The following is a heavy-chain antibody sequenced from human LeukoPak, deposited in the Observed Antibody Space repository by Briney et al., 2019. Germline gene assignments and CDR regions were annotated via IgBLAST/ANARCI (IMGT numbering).Heavy chain of an antibody. CDR1: GDSITSSNW. J-gene: IGHJ4*02. V-gene: IGHV4-4*02. D-gene: IGHD3-10*01. CDR3: ARSLSPMLRGAPYY. Sequence: SGTLTLTCAVSGDSITSSNWWSWVRQPPGKGLEWIGEIYHSGNTNYNPSLRSRVTISLDKSKNQVSLMLTSVTAADTAVYYCARSLSPMLRGAPYYWGQGTLVTVSS. CDR2: IYHSGNT.